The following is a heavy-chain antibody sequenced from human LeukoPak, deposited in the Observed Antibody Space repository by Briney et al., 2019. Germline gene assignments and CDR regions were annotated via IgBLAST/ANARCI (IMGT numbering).Heavy chain of an antibody. Sequence: SETLSLTCIVSGSSITSLHSWGWIRQPPGKGLEWVGSMYHGGKPYYNPSLKSRVTMSADTSKNQFSLKLTSVTAADTAIYYCARAYEDYMDVWGKGTTVTVSS. V-gene: IGHV4-38-2*02. CDR3: ARAYEDYMDV. D-gene: IGHD5-12*01. CDR1: GSSITSLHS. J-gene: IGHJ6*03. CDR2: MYHGGKP.